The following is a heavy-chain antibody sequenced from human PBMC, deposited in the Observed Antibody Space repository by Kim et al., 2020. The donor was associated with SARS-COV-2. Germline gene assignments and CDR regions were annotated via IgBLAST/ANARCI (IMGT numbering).Heavy chain of an antibody. V-gene: IGHV7-4-1*02. D-gene: IGHD6-13*01. J-gene: IGHJ4*02. CDR1: GYTFTSYA. CDR2: INTNTGNP. Sequence: ASVKVSCKASGYTFTSYAMNWVRQAPGQGLEWMGWINTNTGNPTYVQGFTGRFVFSLDTSVSTAYLQISSLKAEDTAVYYCARDPTGYSSSWYLTNWGQGTLVTVSS. CDR3: ARDPTGYSSSWYLTN.